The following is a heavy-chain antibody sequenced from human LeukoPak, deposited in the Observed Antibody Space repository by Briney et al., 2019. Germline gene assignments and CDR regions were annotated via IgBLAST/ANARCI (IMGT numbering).Heavy chain of an antibody. D-gene: IGHD2-2*01. CDR3: AKGTLYCSSTSCYVLGYYFDY. Sequence: GGSLRLSCAASGFTFSSYAMSWVRQAPGKGLEWVSGIHGSGASTHYADSVKGRFTISRDNSKNTLYLQMNSLRAEDTAAYYCAKGTLYCSSTSCYVLGYYFDYWGQGTLVTVSS. V-gene: IGHV3-23*01. J-gene: IGHJ4*02. CDR2: IHGSGAST. CDR1: GFTFSSYA.